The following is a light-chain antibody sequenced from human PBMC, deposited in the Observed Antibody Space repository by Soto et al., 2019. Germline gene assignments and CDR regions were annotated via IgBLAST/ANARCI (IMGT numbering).Light chain of an antibody. Sequence: QSVLTQPASVSGSPGQSITISCTGSSSDIGDYDYVSWYQQHPGKAPKLLIYDVNRRPSGISHRFSASKSGSTASLTISGLQAEDEADYYCGSHTSGSTPVMFGGGTKLTVL. CDR3: GSHTSGSTPVM. CDR2: DVN. V-gene: IGLV2-14*03. CDR1: SSDIGDYDY. J-gene: IGLJ3*02.